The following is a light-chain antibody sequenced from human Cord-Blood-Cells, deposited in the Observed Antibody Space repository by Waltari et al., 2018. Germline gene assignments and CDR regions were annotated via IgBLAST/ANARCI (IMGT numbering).Light chain of an antibody. CDR1: QSISSY. J-gene: IGKJ4*01. Sequence: DIQMTQSQSSLSASVGARVTITCRASQSISSYLNWYQQKPGKAPKLLIYAASSLQSGVPSRFSGSGARTYFTLTISSLQPEDFATYYCQQSYSTPLTFGGGTKVEIK. CDR3: QQSYSTPLT. V-gene: IGKV1-39*01. CDR2: AAS.